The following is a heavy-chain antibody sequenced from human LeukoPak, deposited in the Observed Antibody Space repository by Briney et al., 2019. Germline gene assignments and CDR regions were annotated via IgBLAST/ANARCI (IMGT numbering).Heavy chain of an antibody. CDR1: GYTFTSYD. CDR3: ARDNRGSVPYGMDV. J-gene: IGHJ6*02. V-gene: IGHV1-8*01. CDR2: MNPNSGNT. D-gene: IGHD1-14*01. Sequence: AASVKVSCKASGYTFTSYDINWVRQATGQGLEWMGWMNPNSGNTGYAQKFQGRVTMTRNTSISTAYMELSSLRSEDTAVYYCARDNRGSVPYGMDVWGQGTTVTVSS.